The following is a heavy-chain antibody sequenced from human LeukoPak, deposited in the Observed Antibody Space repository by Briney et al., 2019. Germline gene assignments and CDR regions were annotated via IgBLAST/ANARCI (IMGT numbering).Heavy chain of an antibody. J-gene: IGHJ4*02. CDR2: ISGSGGST. CDR1: GFTFSSYA. D-gene: IGHD1-26*01. Sequence: GGSLRLSCAASGFTFSSYAMSWVRQAPGKGLEWVSAISGSGGSTYYADSVKGRFTISRDNSKNTLCLQMNSRGAEDTAIYYCAKVIGTPNFWGQGTLVTVSS. V-gene: IGHV3-23*01. CDR3: AKVIGTPNF.